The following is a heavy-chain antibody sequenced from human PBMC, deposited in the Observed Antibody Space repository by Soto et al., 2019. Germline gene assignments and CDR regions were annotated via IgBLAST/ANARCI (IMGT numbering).Heavy chain of an antibody. J-gene: IGHJ3*01. Sequence: QVQLVQSGAEVKKPGASVKVSCKASGYTFTSSGMSWVRQAPGQGLERMGWICAHTGSSEYAQRFQGRVTMTTDRSTSTAYMELRSLRSDDTAVYYCARAFFYQGSDSRGYSFDAFDFWGPGTLVTVSS. CDR1: GYTFTSSG. CDR3: ARAFFYQGSDSRGYSFDAFDF. V-gene: IGHV1-18*01. CDR2: ICAHTGSS. D-gene: IGHD3-22*01.